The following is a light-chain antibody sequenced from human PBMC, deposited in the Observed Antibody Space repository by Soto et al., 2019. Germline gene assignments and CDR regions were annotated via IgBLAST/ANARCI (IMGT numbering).Light chain of an antibody. CDR2: EVS. CDR3: SSYTSSSTRV. J-gene: IGLJ1*01. Sequence: QSALAQPASVSGSPGQSIAISCTGTSSDIGAYYYVSWYQQFPDKPPKLIIYEVSHRPSGVSDRFSGSKSVNTATLTISRLQAEDEADYYCSSYTSSSTRVFGTGTKLTVL. V-gene: IGLV2-14*03. CDR1: SSDIGAYYY.